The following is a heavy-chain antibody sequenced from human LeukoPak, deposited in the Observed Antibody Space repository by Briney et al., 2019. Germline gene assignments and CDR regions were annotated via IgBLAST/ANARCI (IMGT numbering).Heavy chain of an antibody. CDR2: IIPIFGTA. V-gene: IGHV1-69*13. D-gene: IGHD2-2*01. CDR3: ARQYGGEYYFDY. Sequence: SVKVSCKASGGTFSSYAISWVRQAPGQGLEWMGGIIPIFGTANYAQKFQGRVTITADESTSTAYMELSSLRSEDTAVYYCARQYGGEYYFDYWGQGTLVTVSS. CDR1: GGTFSSYA. J-gene: IGHJ4*02.